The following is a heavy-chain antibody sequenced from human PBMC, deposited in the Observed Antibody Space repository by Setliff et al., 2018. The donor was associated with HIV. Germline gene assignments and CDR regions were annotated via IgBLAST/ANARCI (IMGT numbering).Heavy chain of an antibody. CDR2: VYYRGST. CDR1: GGSMSSYY. CDR3: VGGIRGARFSP. Sequence: PSETLSLTCTVSGGSMSSYYWGWIRQTPGKGLEWIGYVYYRGSTNYNPSLKSRVTISIDTSNNQFSLKMTSMTAADTAVYYCVGGIRGARFSPWGQGTLVTVSS. J-gene: IGHJ5*02. D-gene: IGHD3-10*01. V-gene: IGHV4-59*01.